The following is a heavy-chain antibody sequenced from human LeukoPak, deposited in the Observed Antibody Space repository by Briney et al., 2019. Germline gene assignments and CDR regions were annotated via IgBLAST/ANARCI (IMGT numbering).Heavy chain of an antibody. CDR3: AGPLGDYGDYGFDY. CDR2: IWYDGSNK. Sequence: GRSLRLSCAASGFTFSSYGMHWVRQAPGKGLEWVAVIWYDGSNKYYADSVKGRFTISRDNSKNTLYPQMNSLRAEDTAVYYCAGPLGDYGDYGFDYWGQGTLVTVSS. V-gene: IGHV3-33*01. CDR1: GFTFSSYG. J-gene: IGHJ4*02. D-gene: IGHD4-17*01.